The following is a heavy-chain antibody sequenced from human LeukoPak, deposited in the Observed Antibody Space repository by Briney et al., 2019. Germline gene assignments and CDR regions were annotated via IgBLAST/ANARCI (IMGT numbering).Heavy chain of an antibody. CDR1: GGTFSSYS. Sequence: PVKVSCKASGGTFSSYSITWVRQAPGQGLEWMGGIMPLFNTANYAQQFQGRVTITTDESTSTAYMELSSLRFGNTAMYYCARVDRYHYYLDVWGKGTTVTVSS. CDR2: IMPLFNTA. J-gene: IGHJ6*03. CDR3: ARVDRYHYYLDV. V-gene: IGHV1-69*05.